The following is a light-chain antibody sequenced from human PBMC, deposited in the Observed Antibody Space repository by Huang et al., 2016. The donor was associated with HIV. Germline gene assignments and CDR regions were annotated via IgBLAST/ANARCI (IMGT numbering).Light chain of an antibody. Sequence: EIVMTQSPATLSVSPGERATLSCRASQSVSSNLAWYQQKPGQAPRLLIYGASTRATGIPAMFSGSGSVTEFTLTISSLQSEDFAVYYCQQYNNWPPVTFGQGTKLEIK. CDR1: QSVSSN. V-gene: IGKV3D-15*01. J-gene: IGKJ2*01. CDR2: GAS. CDR3: QQYNNWPPVT.